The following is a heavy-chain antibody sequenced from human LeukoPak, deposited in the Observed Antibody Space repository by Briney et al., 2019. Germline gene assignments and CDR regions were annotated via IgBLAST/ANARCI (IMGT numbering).Heavy chain of an antibody. J-gene: IGHJ6*02. V-gene: IGHV3-23*01. CDR1: GFTFSSYA. D-gene: IGHD3-22*01. CDR2: ISGSGGST. Sequence: QTGGSLRLSCAASGFTFSSYAMSWVRQAPGKGLEWVSAISGSGGSTYYADSVKGRFTISRDNSKNTLYLQMNSLRAEDTAVYYCAKDIHTGSGYYSYGMDVWGQGTTVTVSS. CDR3: AKDIHTGSGYYSYGMDV.